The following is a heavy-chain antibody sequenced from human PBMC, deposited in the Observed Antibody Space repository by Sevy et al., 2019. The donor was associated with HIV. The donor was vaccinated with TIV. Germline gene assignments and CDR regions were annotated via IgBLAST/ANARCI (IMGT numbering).Heavy chain of an antibody. Sequence: GGSLRLSCTASGFTFGDYAMSWFRQAPGKGLEWVGFIRSKAYGGTTEYAASVKGRFTISRDDFKSIAYLQMNSLKTEDTAVYYCTRDGVPDYYDSSGYWFDPWGQGTLVTVSS. J-gene: IGHJ5*02. CDR2: IRSKAYGGTT. CDR3: TRDGVPDYYDSSGYWFDP. D-gene: IGHD3-22*01. CDR1: GFTFGDYA. V-gene: IGHV3-49*03.